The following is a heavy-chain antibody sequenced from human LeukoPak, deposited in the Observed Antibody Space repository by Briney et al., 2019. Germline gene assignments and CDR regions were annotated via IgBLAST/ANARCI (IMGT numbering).Heavy chain of an antibody. Sequence: GGSLRLSCSASGFTLRTYAMSWVRQAPGKGLEWVSSMNVGGDTTYYGDFVKGRFTISRDTSKNTLYLQMNSLTAEDTAIYYCAKAYYGSRRLSTLYGMDVWGQGITVTVSS. CDR3: AKAYYGSRRLSTLYGMDV. V-gene: IGHV3-23*01. J-gene: IGHJ6*02. D-gene: IGHD3-10*01. CDR1: GFTLRTYA. CDR2: MNVGGDTT.